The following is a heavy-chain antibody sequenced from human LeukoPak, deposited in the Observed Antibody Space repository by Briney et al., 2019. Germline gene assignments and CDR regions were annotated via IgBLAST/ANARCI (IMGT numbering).Heavy chain of an antibody. Sequence: GGSLRLSCAASGFTFSNSAMHWVRQAPGKGLEWVAVISFDGTNKYYADSVKGRFTISRDDSKNTVYLQMNSLRAEDTAVYYCARHGAWYFDYWGQGILVTVSS. D-gene: IGHD4-17*01. V-gene: IGHV3-30-3*01. J-gene: IGHJ4*02. CDR2: ISFDGTNK. CDR1: GFTFSNSA. CDR3: ARHGAWYFDY.